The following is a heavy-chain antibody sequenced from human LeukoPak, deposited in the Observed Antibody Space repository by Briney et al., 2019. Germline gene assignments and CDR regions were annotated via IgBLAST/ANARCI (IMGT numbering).Heavy chain of an antibody. J-gene: IGHJ5*02. Sequence: GESLKISCKGSGYSFTSYWIGWVRQMPGKGLEWMGIIYPGDSDTRYSPSFQGQVTISADKSISTAYLQWSSLKASDTAMYYCARLVYCGGDCYSGSPRFDPWGQGTLVTVSS. CDR1: GYSFTSYW. CDR3: ARLVYCGGDCYSGSPRFDP. D-gene: IGHD2-21*02. CDR2: IYPGDSDT. V-gene: IGHV5-51*01.